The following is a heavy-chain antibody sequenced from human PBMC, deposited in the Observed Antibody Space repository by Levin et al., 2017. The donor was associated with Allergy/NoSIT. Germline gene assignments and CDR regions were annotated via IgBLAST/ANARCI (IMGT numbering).Heavy chain of an antibody. CDR1: GFIFTNYW. Sequence: GGSLRLSCAPSGFIFTNYWMRWIRQAPGKGLEWVASVSQDGNEKYYVDSVKGRFTISRDNAKNSLYLQMNSLRAEDTAVYYCARTITISGAVAYMDVWGKGTTVTVSS. CDR3: ARTITISGAVAYMDV. D-gene: IGHD3-3*01. V-gene: IGHV3-7*03. CDR2: VSQDGNEK. J-gene: IGHJ6*03.